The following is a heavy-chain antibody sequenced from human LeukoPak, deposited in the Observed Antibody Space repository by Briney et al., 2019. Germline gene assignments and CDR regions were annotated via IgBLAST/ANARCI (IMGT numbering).Heavy chain of an antibody. CDR1: GLTFSSYP. CDR2: ISDDGYNP. D-gene: IGHD5-18*01. Sequence: GGSLRLSCAASGLTFSSYPIHWVRQAPGKGLDWVAVISDDGYNPYYSDSVKGRFTISRDNSKNTVYQQMNSLRAEDTAVYYCASIFSSGYSYFDYWGQGTLVTVSS. V-gene: IGHV3-30-3*01. J-gene: IGHJ4*02. CDR3: ASIFSSGYSYFDY.